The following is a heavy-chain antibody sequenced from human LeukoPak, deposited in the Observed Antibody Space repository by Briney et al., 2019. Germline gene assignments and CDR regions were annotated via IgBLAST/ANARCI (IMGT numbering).Heavy chain of an antibody. Sequence: GGSLRLSCAASGFTFSSYGMHWVRQAPGKGLEWVSGISGSGDSTYYADSVKGRFTISRDNSKNTLYLQMNSLRAEDTAVYFCARRSGVAVAGAFDYWGQGALVTVSS. CDR3: ARRSGVAVAGAFDY. V-gene: IGHV3-23*01. CDR2: ISGSGDST. J-gene: IGHJ4*02. D-gene: IGHD6-19*01. CDR1: GFTFSSYG.